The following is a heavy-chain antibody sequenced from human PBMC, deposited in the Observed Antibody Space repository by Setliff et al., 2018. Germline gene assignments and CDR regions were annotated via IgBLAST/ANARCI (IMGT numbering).Heavy chain of an antibody. CDR1: GGSICSSGYY. J-gene: IGHJ6*02. D-gene: IGHD6-13*01. Sequence: SETLSLTCTVSGGSICSSGYYWGWIRQPPGKGLEWIGSIYYSGSTYYNPSLKSRVTISVDTSKNQFSLKLSSVTAADTAVYYCAREARYSSSWYYYYYGMDVWGQGTTGTVS. CDR2: IYYSGST. CDR3: AREARYSSSWYYYYYGMDV. V-gene: IGHV4-39*07.